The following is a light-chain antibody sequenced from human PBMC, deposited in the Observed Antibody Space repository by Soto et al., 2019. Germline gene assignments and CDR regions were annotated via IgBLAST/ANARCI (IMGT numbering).Light chain of an antibody. CDR3: QQYGSSPLT. V-gene: IGKV3-20*01. J-gene: IGKJ4*01. CDR2: GAS. CDR1: QSVSSSY. Sequence: EIVLTQSPGTLSLSPGERATLSCRASQSVSSSYLAWYQQKPGQAPRLLIYGASSRATGIPDRFSGSGSGTDFTLTISRLEPEHFAVYYCQQYGSSPLTFGGGTKVEIK.